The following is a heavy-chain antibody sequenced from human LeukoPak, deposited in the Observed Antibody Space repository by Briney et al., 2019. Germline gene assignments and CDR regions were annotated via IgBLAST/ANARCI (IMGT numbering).Heavy chain of an antibody. CDR3: ARSIGLTGGGVDV. V-gene: IGHV3-11*01. CDR1: GFTFIDYN. D-gene: IGHD3-9*01. J-gene: IGHJ6*02. Sequence: GGSLRLSCAASGFTFIDYNMNWVRQAPGKGLEWVSYITDSGNTIHYADSVKGRFTISRDNAKNSLYLQMNSLRAEDTAVYCCARSIGLTGGGVDVWGQGTTVTVSS. CDR2: ITDSGNTI.